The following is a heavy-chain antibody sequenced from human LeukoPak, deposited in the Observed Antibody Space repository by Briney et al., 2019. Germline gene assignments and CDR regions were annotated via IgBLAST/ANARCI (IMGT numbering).Heavy chain of an antibody. CDR3: ARAGLDYYDSSGHDAFDI. V-gene: IGHV3-33*01. J-gene: IGHJ3*02. Sequence: GGSLRLSCAASGLTFSSYGMHWVRQAPGKGLEWVAVIWYDGSNKYYADSVKGRFTISRDNSKNTLYLQMNSLRAEDTAVYYCARAGLDYYDSSGHDAFDIWGQGTMVTVSS. D-gene: IGHD3-22*01. CDR2: IWYDGSNK. CDR1: GLTFSSYG.